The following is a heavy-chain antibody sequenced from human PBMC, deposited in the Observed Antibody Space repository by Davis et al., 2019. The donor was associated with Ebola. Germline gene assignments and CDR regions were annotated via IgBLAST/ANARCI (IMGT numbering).Heavy chain of an antibody. D-gene: IGHD2-21*01. CDR3: ARIARRSWFDP. V-gene: IGHV4-30-2*01. CDR1: GGSISSGGYS. CDR2: IYHSGST. J-gene: IGHJ5*02. Sequence: PSETLSLTCAVSGGSISSGGYSWSWIRQPPGKGLEWIGYIYHSGSTYYNPSLKSRVTISVDTSKNQFSLKLSSVTAADTAVYYCARIARRSWFDPWGQGTLVTVSS.